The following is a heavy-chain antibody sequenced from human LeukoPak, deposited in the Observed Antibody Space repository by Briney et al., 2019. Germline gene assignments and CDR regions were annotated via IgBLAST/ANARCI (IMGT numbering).Heavy chain of an antibody. D-gene: IGHD3-10*01. Sequence: SVKVSCKASGGTFSSYAISWVRQAPGQGLEWMGRIIPIFGTANYAQKFQGRVTITTDESTSTAYMELSSLRSEDTAVYYCARAGGSAGYYFDYWGQGTLVTVSS. CDR1: GGTFSSYA. CDR3: ARAGGSAGYYFDY. V-gene: IGHV1-69*05. J-gene: IGHJ4*02. CDR2: IIPIFGTA.